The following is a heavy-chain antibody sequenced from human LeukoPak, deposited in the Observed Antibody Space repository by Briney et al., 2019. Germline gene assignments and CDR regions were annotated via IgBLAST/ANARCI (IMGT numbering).Heavy chain of an antibody. CDR2: IIPIFGTA. D-gene: IGHD4-17*01. CDR1: GGTFSSYA. CDR3: ARVGPLGDYLFDY. V-gene: IGHV1-69*01. Sequence: ASVKVSCKASGGTFSSYAISWVRQAPGQGLEWMGGIIPIFGTANYAQKFQGRVTITADESTSTAYMELSSLRSEDTAVYYRARVGPLGDYLFDYWGQGTLVTVSS. J-gene: IGHJ4*02.